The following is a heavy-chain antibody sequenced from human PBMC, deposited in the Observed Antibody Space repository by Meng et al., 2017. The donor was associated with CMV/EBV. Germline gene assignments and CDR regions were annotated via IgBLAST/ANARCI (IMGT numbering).Heavy chain of an antibody. CDR3: AKDLRFRDFWSGYPYFDY. CDR1: FTFRRYA. D-gene: IGHD3-3*01. V-gene: IGHV3-23*01. Sequence: FTFRRYAMSWVRQAPGKGLEWVSAISGSGGSTYYADSVKSRFTISRDNSKNTLYLQMNSLRAGDTAVYYCAKDLRFRDFWSGYPYFDYWGQGTLVTVSS. CDR2: ISGSGGST. J-gene: IGHJ4*02.